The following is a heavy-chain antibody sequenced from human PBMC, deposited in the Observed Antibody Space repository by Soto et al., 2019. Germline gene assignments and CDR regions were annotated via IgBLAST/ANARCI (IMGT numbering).Heavy chain of an antibody. CDR2: INPSGGYT. CDR3: AADVARYCISTSCYDYYYGMDV. CDR1: GYTFTSYY. J-gene: IGHJ6*02. V-gene: IGHV1-46*01. Sequence: ASVKVSCKASGYTFTSYYMNWVRQAPGQGLEWLGIINPSGGYTTYAQRFLGRVTMTSDTSTSTAHMELSSLRSEDTAVYYCAADVARYCISTSCYDYYYGMDVWGQGTTVTVSS. D-gene: IGHD2-2*01.